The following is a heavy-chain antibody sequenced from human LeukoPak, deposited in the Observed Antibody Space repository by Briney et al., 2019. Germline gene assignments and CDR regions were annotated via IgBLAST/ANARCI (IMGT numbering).Heavy chain of an antibody. Sequence: RSGGSLRLSCAASGFTFRGSAMHWVRQASGKGLEWVGRIRSKPNSYATAYAASVKGRFTISRDDSKNTAYLQMNSLKTEDTAVYYCTRQIEQLLLRPLDYWGQGTLVTVSS. J-gene: IGHJ4*02. D-gene: IGHD6-13*01. CDR3: TRQIEQLLLRPLDY. CDR1: GFTFRGSA. V-gene: IGHV3-73*01. CDR2: IRSKPNSYAT.